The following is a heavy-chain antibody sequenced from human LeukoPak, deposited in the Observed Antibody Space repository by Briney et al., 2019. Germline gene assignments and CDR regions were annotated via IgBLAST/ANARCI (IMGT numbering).Heavy chain of an antibody. CDR1: GGSISSYY. Sequence: SETLSLTCTVSGGSISSYYWSWIRQPPGKGLEWIGYIYYSGSTNYNPSLKSRVTISVDTSKNQFSLKLSSVTAADTAVYYCARQRPVKDYFDYWGQGTLVTVSS. J-gene: IGHJ4*02. V-gene: IGHV4-59*08. CDR2: IYYSGST. CDR3: ARQRPVKDYFDY.